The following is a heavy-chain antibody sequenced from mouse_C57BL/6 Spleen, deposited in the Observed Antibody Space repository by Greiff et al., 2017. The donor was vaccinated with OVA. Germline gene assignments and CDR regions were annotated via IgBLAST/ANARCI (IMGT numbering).Heavy chain of an antibody. Sequence: EVKVEESGPGLVKPSQSLSLTCSVTGYSITSGYYWNWIRQFPGNKLEWMGYISYDGSNNYNPSLKNRISITRDTSKNQFFLKLNSVTTEDTATYYCARSYDGYYPYAMDYWGQGTSVTVSS. CDR3: ARSYDGYYPYAMDY. CDR1: GYSITSGYY. J-gene: IGHJ4*01. V-gene: IGHV3-6*01. D-gene: IGHD2-3*01. CDR2: ISYDGSN.